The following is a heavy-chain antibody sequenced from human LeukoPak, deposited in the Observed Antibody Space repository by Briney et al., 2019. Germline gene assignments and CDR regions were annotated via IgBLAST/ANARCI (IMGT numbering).Heavy chain of an antibody. CDR2: INPNSGGT. J-gene: IGHJ5*02. V-gene: IGHV1-2*02. CDR1: GYTFTGYY. D-gene: IGHD3-9*01. CDR3: ARILILTGTNWFDP. Sequence: GASVKVSCKASGYTFTGYYMHWVRQAPGQGLEWMGWINPNSGGTNSAQKFQGRVTMTRDTSISTAYMEMSRLRSDDTAVYYCARILILTGTNWFDPWGQGTLVTVSS.